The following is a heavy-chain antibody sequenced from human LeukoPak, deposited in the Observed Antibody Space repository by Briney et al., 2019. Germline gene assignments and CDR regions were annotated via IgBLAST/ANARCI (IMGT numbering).Heavy chain of an antibody. CDR3: AKDNDYRVINVHHYNGMDV. J-gene: IGHJ6*02. V-gene: IGHV3-30*18. CDR1: GFTFSSYG. CDR2: ISYDGSNK. Sequence: AGGSLRLSCAASGFTFSSYGMHWVRQVPGKGLEWVAVISYDGSNKYYADSVKGRFTISRDNSKNTLYLQMNSLRAEDTAVYYCAKDNDYRVINVHHYNGMDVWGQGTTVTVSS. D-gene: IGHD4-11*01.